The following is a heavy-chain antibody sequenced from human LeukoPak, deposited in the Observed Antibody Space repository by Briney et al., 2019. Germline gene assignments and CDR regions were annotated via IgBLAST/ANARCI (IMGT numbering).Heavy chain of an antibody. Sequence: PGGSLRLSCAASGFTFSSYSMNWVRQAPGKGLEWVSSISSRSSYIDYADSLKGRFTISRDNAKNSLYLQMNSLRAEDTAVYYCARGKQPVAGSLSHFDYWGQGTLVTVSS. CDR3: ARGKQPVAGSLSHFDY. J-gene: IGHJ4*02. CDR1: GFTFSSYS. CDR2: ISSRSSYI. D-gene: IGHD6-19*01. V-gene: IGHV3-21*01.